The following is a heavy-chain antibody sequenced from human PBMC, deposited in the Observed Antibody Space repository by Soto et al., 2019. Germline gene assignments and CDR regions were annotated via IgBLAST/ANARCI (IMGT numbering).Heavy chain of an antibody. V-gene: IGHV1-2*04. J-gene: IGHJ6*02. CDR3: ARGDSTDCSNGVCSFFYNHDMDV. Sequence: VASVKVSCKASVYSFTDYHIYWVRQAPGQGLEWLGRINPKSGGTSTAQKFQGWVTMTTDTSISTASMELTRLTSDDTAIYYCARGDSTDCSNGVCSFFYNHDMDVWGQGTTVTVSS. D-gene: IGHD2-8*01. CDR1: VYSFTDYH. CDR2: INPKSGGT.